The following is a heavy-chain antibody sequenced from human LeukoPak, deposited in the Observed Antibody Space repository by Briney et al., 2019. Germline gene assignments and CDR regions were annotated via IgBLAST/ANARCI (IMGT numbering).Heavy chain of an antibody. CDR1: GYTFTSYY. CDR3: ARESLPLYSSSQSRYFDY. CDR2: INPSGGRT. Sequence: ASVKVSCKASGYTFTSYYMHWVRQAPGQGLEWMGIINPSGGRTSYAQKFQGRVTMTRDTSTSTVYMEVSSLRSEDTAVYHCARESLPLYSSSQSRYFDYWGQGTLVTVSS. D-gene: IGHD6-13*01. V-gene: IGHV1-46*01. J-gene: IGHJ4*02.